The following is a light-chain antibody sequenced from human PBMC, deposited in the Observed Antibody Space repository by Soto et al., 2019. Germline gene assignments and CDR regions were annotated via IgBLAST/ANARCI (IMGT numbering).Light chain of an antibody. Sequence: EIVLTQSPGTLSLSPGERATLSCRASQSVSSGYLAWYQQKPGQAPRLLIYGASSRATGIPDRFSGSGSGTDFTLTISRLEPEDSAVYYCQQYNRSPSWTFGQGNKVEIK. CDR1: QSVSSGY. CDR2: GAS. V-gene: IGKV3-20*01. CDR3: QQYNRSPSWT. J-gene: IGKJ1*01.